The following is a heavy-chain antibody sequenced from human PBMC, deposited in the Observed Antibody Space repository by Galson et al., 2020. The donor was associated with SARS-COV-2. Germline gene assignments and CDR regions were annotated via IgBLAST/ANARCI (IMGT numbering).Heavy chain of an antibody. CDR3: TTRVVVPAGRMDV. D-gene: IGHD2-2*01. V-gene: IGHV3-15*01. CDR1: GFTFSSYA. J-gene: IGHJ6*02. Sequence: GGSLRLSCAASGFTFSSYAMHWVRQAPGKGLEWVGRIKSKTDGGTTDYAAPVKGRFTISRDDSKNTLYLQMNSLKTEDTAVYYCTTRVVVPAGRMDVWGQGTTVTVSS. CDR2: IKSKTDGGTT.